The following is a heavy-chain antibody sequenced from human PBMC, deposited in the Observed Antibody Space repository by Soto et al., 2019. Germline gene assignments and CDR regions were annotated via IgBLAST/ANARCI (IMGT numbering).Heavy chain of an antibody. CDR2: IVPIFGTA. CDR3: ARVAYGDSHYYYGMDV. CDR1: GGTFSSYA. D-gene: IGHD4-17*01. J-gene: IGHJ6*02. V-gene: IGHV1-69*13. Sequence: ASVKVSCKASGGTFSSYAISWVRQAPGQGLEWMGGIVPIFGTANYAQKFQGRVTITADESTSTAYMELSSLRSEDTAVYYCARVAYGDSHYYYGMDVWGQGTTATVSS.